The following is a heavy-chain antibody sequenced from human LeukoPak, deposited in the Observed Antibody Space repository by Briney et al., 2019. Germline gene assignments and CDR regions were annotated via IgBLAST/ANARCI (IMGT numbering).Heavy chain of an antibody. Sequence: GGSLRLSCAASGFTFSSYWMSWVRQAPGKGLEWVSGISWNRGSIGYADSVKGRFTISRDTAKNSLYLQMNSLRPEDTAFYCAKGGAAADNYWYFDLWGRGTLVTVSS. J-gene: IGHJ2*01. CDR2: ISWNRGSI. CDR3: AKGGAAADNYWYFDL. CDR1: GFTFSSYW. D-gene: IGHD6-13*01. V-gene: IGHV3-9*01.